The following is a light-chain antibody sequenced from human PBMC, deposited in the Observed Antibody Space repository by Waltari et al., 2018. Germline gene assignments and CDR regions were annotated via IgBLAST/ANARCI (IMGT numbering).Light chain of an antibody. CDR1: RYDGGTANY. CDR2: EVT. Sequence: QSALTPPPSASGSPGQSVTISCTGSRYDGGTANYVCWYQQHPGKAPKLMIYEVTKRPSGVPDPFSGSRSGNTASLPVSGLQAEDEADYYCSSYAGNNMWVFGGGTRLAVL. CDR3: SSYAGNNMWV. V-gene: IGLV2-8*01. J-gene: IGLJ3*02.